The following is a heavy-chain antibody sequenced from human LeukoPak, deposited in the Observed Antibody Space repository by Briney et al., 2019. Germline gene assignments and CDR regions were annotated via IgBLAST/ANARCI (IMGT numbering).Heavy chain of an antibody. CDR1: GGSISSSSYY. D-gene: IGHD2-2*02. CDR3: AREVGPYCSSTSCYTAYYYYMDV. CDR2: IYYSGST. J-gene: IGHJ6*03. Sequence: TLSLTCIVSGGSISSSSYYWGWIRQPPGKGLEWIGYIYYSGSTYYNPSLKSRVTISVDTSKNQFSLKLSSVTAADTAVYYCAREVGPYCSSTSCYTAYYYYMDVWGKGTTVTVSS. V-gene: IGHV4-30-4*08.